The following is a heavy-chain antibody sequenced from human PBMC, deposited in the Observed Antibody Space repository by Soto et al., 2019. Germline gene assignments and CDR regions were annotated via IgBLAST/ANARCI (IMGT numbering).Heavy chain of an antibody. CDR2: IWYDGSNK. J-gene: IGHJ4*02. V-gene: IGHV3-33*01. CDR3: ARGYYDFWSCCDY. D-gene: IGHD3-3*01. CDR1: GFTFSSYG. Sequence: QVQLVESGGGVVQPGRSLRLSCAASGFTFSSYGMHWVRQAPGKGLEWVAVIWYDGSNKYYADSVKGRFTISRDNSKNPLYLQMNSLRAEDTAVYYCARGYYDFWSCCDYWGQGTLVTVSS.